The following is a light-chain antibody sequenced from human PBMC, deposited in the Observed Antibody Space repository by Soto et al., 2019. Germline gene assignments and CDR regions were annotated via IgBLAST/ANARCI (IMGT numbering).Light chain of an antibody. CDR3: QQYNNWPPWT. CDR1: QSVSDK. J-gene: IGKJ1*01. Sequence: EIVMTQSPATVSVSPGERATLSCRASQSVSDKLAWYQQKPGQAPRLLIYHASARATGIPARFSGSGSGTEFTLTICGLQSEDFAVYYCQQYNNWPPWTFGQGTKVEIK. CDR2: HAS. V-gene: IGKV3-15*01.